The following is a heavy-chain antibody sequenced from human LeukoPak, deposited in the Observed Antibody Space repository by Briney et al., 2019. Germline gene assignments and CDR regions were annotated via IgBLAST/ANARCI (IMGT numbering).Heavy chain of an antibody. J-gene: IGHJ5*02. CDR1: GFTFSSYA. CDR2: ISGSGGST. Sequence: GGSLRLSCAASGFTFSSYAMSWVRQAPGKGLEWVSAISGSGGSTYYADSVKGRFTISRDNSKNTLYLQMNSLRAEDTAVYYCARGLPMSRPYGGNPQRWFDPWGQGTLVTVSS. CDR3: ARGLPMSRPYGGNPQRWFDP. D-gene: IGHD4-23*01. V-gene: IGHV3-23*01.